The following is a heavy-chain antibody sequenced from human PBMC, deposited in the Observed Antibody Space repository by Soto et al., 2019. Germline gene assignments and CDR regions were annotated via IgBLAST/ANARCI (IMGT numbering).Heavy chain of an antibody. J-gene: IGHJ3*02. CDR3: AREGDYDILTGPDAFDI. D-gene: IGHD3-9*01. V-gene: IGHV4-30-4*01. Sequence: PSETLSLTCTVSGGSISSGDYYWSWIRQPPGKGLEWIGYIYYSGSTYYNPSLKSRVTISVDTSKNQFSLKLSSVTAADTAVYYCAREGDYDILTGPDAFDIWGQGTMVTVSS. CDR1: GGSISSGDYY. CDR2: IYYSGST.